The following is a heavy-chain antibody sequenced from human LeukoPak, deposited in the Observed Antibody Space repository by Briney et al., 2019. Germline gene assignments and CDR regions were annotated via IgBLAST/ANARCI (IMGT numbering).Heavy chain of an antibody. CDR2: FDPEDGET. V-gene: IGHV1-24*01. CDR3: ARHSPRLLWFGESQYYFDY. D-gene: IGHD3-10*01. CDR1: GYTLTELS. Sequence: ASVKVSCKVSGYTLTELSMHWVRQAPGKGLEWMGGFDPEDGETIYAQKFQGRVTMTEDTSTDTAYMELSSLRSEDTAVYYCARHSPRLLWFGESQYYFDYWGQGTLVTVSS. J-gene: IGHJ4*02.